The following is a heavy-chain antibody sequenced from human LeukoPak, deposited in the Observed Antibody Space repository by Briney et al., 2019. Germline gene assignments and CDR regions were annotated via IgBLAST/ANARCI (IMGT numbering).Heavy chain of an antibody. Sequence: SETLSLTCTVSGGSISSYYWSWIRQPPGKGLEWIGYIYYSGSTKYNPSLKSRVTMSVDKSKNQFSLKLSSVTAADTAVYYCATYFYGEYGSYYFDYWGQGTLVTVSS. D-gene: IGHD4-17*01. V-gene: IGHV4-59*12. J-gene: IGHJ4*02. CDR2: IYYSGST. CDR1: GGSISSYY. CDR3: ATYFYGEYGSYYFDY.